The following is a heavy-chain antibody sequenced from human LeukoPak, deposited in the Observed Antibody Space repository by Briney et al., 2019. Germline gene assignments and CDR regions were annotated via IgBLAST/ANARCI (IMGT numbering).Heavy chain of an antibody. J-gene: IGHJ3*02. V-gene: IGHV4-39*01. Sequence: SETLSLTCTVSGGSISSSSYYWGWIRQPPGKGLEWIGSIYYSGTTYYNPSLKSRVTISVDTSKNQFSLKLSSVTAADTAVYYCARNDGDIWGQGTMVTVSS. CDR2: IYYSGTT. D-gene: IGHD3-16*01. CDR1: GGSISSSSYY. CDR3: ARNDGDI.